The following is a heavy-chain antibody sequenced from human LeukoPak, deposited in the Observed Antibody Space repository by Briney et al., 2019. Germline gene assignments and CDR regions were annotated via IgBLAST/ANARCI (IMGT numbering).Heavy chain of an antibody. J-gene: IGHJ4*02. CDR3: ARRWTAMVDY. D-gene: IGHD5-18*01. CDR1: GGSVSSSYYY. Sequence: SETLSLTCTVSGGSVSSSYYYWGWIRQPPGKGLEWIGSIYYSGSTYYNPSLKSRVTISVDTSKNQFSLKLSSVTAADTAVYYCARRWTAMVDYWGQGTLVTVSS. CDR2: IYYSGST. V-gene: IGHV4-39*07.